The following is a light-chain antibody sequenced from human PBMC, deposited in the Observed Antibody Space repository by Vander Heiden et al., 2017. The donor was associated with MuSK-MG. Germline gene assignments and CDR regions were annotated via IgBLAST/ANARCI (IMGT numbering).Light chain of an antibody. CDR2: DVS. V-gene: IGLV2-14*03. J-gene: IGLJ3*02. Sequence: QSALTQPASVSGSPGQSITISCTGTSSDVGGYNYVSWFQQHPGKVPKFMIYDVSNRPSGVSNRFSGSKSGNVASLTISGLQAEDEADYYCASHTSSDTWVFGGGTKLTVL. CDR1: SSDVGGYNY. CDR3: ASHTSSDTWV.